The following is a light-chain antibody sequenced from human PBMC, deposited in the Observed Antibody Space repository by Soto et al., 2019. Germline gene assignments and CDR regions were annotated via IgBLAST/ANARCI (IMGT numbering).Light chain of an antibody. CDR2: GAS. V-gene: IGKV3-15*01. CDR1: QSVGSN. Sequence: EIVMTQSPATLSLSPGERATLSCKTSQSVGSNLAWYQQKPGRAPRVLVYGASTRATGVPARFSGSGSGIEFNLTISSLQSEDSAVYYCQHHSGWPRSITFGQGTRLE. J-gene: IGKJ5*01. CDR3: QHHSGWPRSIT.